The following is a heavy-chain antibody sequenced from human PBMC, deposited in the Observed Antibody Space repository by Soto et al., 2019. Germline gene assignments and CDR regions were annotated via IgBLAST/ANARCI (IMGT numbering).Heavy chain of an antibody. CDR1: GYTFTSCF. CDR3: AREYSSSHDY. Sequence: QVQLVQSGAEVTKPGASVKVSCKASGYTFTSCFMHWGRQAPGQGLEWVGIINPRGGSPTHAQNFQGRVTMTTDTSTSTVYRELSSLRSEDTAMYYCAREYSSSHDYWGQGTLVTVSS. V-gene: IGHV1-46*01. CDR2: INPRGGSP. J-gene: IGHJ4*02. D-gene: IGHD6-6*01.